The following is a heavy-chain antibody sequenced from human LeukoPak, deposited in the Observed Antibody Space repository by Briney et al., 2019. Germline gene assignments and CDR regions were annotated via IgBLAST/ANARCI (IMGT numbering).Heavy chain of an antibody. D-gene: IGHD6-13*01. CDR1: GGTFSSYA. V-gene: IGHV1-69*13. Sequence: SVKVSCKASGGTFSSYAISWVRQAPGQGLEWMGGIIPIFGTANYARKFQGRVTITADESTSTAYMELSSLRSEDTAVYYCARARYSSSWACDYWGQGTLVTVSS. J-gene: IGHJ4*02. CDR3: ARARYSSSWACDY. CDR2: IIPIFGTA.